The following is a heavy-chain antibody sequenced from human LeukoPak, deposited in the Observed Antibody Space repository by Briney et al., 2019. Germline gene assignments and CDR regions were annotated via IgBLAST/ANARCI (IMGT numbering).Heavy chain of an antibody. Sequence: GGSLRLSCAASGFTFSSYAMHWVRQAPGKGLEGVAVISYDGSNKYYADSVKGRFTISRDNSKNTLYLQMNSLRAEDTAVYYCARDAYIVVVVAAFDWGQGTLVTVSS. J-gene: IGHJ4*02. V-gene: IGHV3-30-3*01. CDR2: ISYDGSNK. CDR1: GFTFSSYA. D-gene: IGHD2-15*01. CDR3: ARDAYIVVVVAAFD.